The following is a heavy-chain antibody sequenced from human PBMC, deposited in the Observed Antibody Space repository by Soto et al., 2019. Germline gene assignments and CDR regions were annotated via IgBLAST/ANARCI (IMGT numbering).Heavy chain of an antibody. Sequence: QVQLVQSGAEVKKAGSSVTVSCKASGGTFSGFAISWVRQAPGQGLEWMGEIIPMFGTANYTQKFQGRATLTADKSTNIAYMELRSLRSEDTAVYYCARQTCLTIFGVVRKNGYFDHWGQGTLITVSS. V-gene: IGHV1-69*06. CDR3: ARQTCLTIFGVVRKNGYFDH. J-gene: IGHJ4*02. D-gene: IGHD3-3*01. CDR1: GGTFSGFA. CDR2: IIPMFGTA.